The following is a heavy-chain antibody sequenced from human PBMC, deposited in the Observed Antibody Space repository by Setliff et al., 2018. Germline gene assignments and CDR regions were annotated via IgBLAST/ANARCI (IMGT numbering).Heavy chain of an antibody. CDR2: IWYDGSQK. J-gene: IGHJ4*02. D-gene: IGHD2-2*01. CDR3: ATPALSSMDY. V-gene: IGHV3-33*03. Sequence: GGSLRLSCAASGFTFSGSAMHWVRQSPGKGLEWVAVIWYDGSQKYHADSVKGRFTVARDNSKNTLYLQMNSLRAEDTAVYYCATPALSSMDYWGQGTLVTVSS. CDR1: GFTFSGSA.